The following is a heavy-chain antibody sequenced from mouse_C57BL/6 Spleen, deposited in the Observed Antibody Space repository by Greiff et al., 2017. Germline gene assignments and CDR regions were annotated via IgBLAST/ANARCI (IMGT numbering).Heavy chain of an antibody. D-gene: IGHD1-1*01. CDR1: GYTFTSYW. V-gene: IGHV1-53*01. CDR2: FIPSNGGS. Sequence: QVQLQQPGTELVKPGASVKLSCKASGYTFTSYWMHWVKQRPGQGLEWIGNFIPSNGGSNYNEKFKSKATRTVDKSSSTAYMQLSSLTSEDSAVYYCARFPITTVGGAWFAYWGQGTLVTVSA. J-gene: IGHJ3*01. CDR3: ARFPITTVGGAWFAY.